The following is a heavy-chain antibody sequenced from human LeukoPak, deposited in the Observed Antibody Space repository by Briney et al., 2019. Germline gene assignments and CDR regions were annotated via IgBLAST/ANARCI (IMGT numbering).Heavy chain of an antibody. CDR3: ARDRRCSSTSCYYFDY. D-gene: IGHD2-2*01. CDR1: GFTFSSYW. Sequence: GGSLRLSCAASGFTFSSYWMTWVRQAPGKGLEWVANIKQDGSEKYYVDAVKGRFTISRDNAKNSLYLQMNSLRAEDTAVYYCARDRRCSSTSCYYFDYWGQGTLVTVSS. CDR2: IKQDGSEK. V-gene: IGHV3-7*04. J-gene: IGHJ4*02.